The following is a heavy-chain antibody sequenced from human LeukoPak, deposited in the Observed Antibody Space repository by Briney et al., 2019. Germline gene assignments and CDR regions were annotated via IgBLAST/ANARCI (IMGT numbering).Heavy chain of an antibody. CDR3: ARARGGSGYCSSTSCPFDY. V-gene: IGHV4-34*01. D-gene: IGHD2-2*01. CDR1: GGSFSGYY. J-gene: IGHJ4*02. CDR2: INHSGST. Sequence: SETLSLTCAVYGGSFSGYYWSWIRQPPGKGLEWIREINHSGSTNYNPSLKSRVTISVDTSKNQFSLKLSSVTAADTAVYYCARARGGSGYCSSTSCPFDYWGQGTLVTVSS.